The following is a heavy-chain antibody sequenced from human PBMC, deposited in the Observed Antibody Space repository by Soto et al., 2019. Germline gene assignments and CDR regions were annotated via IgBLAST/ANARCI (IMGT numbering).Heavy chain of an antibody. Sequence: EVQLVESGGGLVKPGGSLRLSCAASGFTFSTYNMNWVRQAPGKGLEWVSSISSSSNYIYYADSVKGRFTISRDHAKNSMYLQMNSLRAEDTAVYYCARDIGTGAVEGYCSSTSCYRGGFDYWGQGTLVTVSS. V-gene: IGHV3-21*01. CDR1: GFTFSTYN. J-gene: IGHJ4*02. D-gene: IGHD2-2*01. CDR2: ISSSSNYI. CDR3: ARDIGTGAVEGYCSSTSCYRGGFDY.